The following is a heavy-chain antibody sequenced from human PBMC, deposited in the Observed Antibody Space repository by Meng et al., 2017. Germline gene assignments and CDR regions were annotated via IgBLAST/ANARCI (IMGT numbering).Heavy chain of an antibody. CDR1: GYNFPAYY. CDR2: INPKSGDT. V-gene: IGHV1-2*06. D-gene: IGHD6-25*01. CDR3: ARDEDISAAGKLFGDY. Sequence: VQVGAAVKKPGASGKVSCKPSGYNFPAYYIHWVRRAPGQGLEWMGRINPKSGDTHYAQKFQARVTMTGDTSISTAYMELSGLRSDDTAMYYCARDEDISAAGKLFGDYWGQGTLVTVSS. J-gene: IGHJ4*02.